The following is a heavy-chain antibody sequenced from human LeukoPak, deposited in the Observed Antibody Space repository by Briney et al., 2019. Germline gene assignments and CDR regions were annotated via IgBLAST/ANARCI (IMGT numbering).Heavy chain of an antibody. CDR2: ISGDGSHT. Sequence: GGSLRLSCAASGFTFSTHCMYWVRQAPGKEFVWVSRISGDGSHTSYADSVRSRFTISRDNAKETLYLQMTSLRVDDTAVYSCASLLTPYHGSGGGGMDVWGQGTTVTVSS. V-gene: IGHV3-74*01. D-gene: IGHD3-10*01. CDR3: ASLLTPYHGSGGGGMDV. J-gene: IGHJ6*02. CDR1: GFTFSTHC.